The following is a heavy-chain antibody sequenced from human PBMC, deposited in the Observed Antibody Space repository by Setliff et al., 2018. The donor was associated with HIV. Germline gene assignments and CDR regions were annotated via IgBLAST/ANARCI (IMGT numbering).Heavy chain of an antibody. D-gene: IGHD6-25*01. CDR3: ARDQRLPGLQPPYWYFDL. Sequence: TSETLSLTCSVSSGSISSTSSYWGWIRQPPGKGLEWIVSVYYSGTTYYNPSLKSRVTISVDTSKNQFSLTLTSLTAADTAIYYCARDQRLPGLQPPYWYFDLWGRGTLVTVS. CDR1: SGSISSTSSY. V-gene: IGHV4-39*02. CDR2: VYYSGTT. J-gene: IGHJ2*01.